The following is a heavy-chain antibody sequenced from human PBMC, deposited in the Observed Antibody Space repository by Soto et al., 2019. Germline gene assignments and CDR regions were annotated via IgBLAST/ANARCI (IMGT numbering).Heavy chain of an antibody. CDR3: TRTGAATHNPNAFDI. CDR2: ISAYNGNT. D-gene: IGHD2-15*01. CDR1: GYTFTSYG. V-gene: IGHV1-18*01. J-gene: IGHJ3*02. Sequence: GASVKVSCKASGYTFTSYGISWVRQAPGQGLEWMGWISAYNGNTNYAQKLQGRVTMTTDTSTSTAYMELRSLRSDDTAVYYCTRTGAATHNPNAFDIWGQGTMVTVSS.